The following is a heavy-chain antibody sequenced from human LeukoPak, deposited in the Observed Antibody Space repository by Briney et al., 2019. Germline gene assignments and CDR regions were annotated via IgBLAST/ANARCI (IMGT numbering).Heavy chain of an antibody. Sequence: GGSLRLSCTASGFTFGDYATSWVRQAPGKGREGVGFIRSKAYGGTTEYAASVKGRFTISRDDSKSIAYLQMNSLKTEDTAVYYCTREAVTMIVVVITTGAFDIWGQGTMVTVSS. D-gene: IGHD3-22*01. J-gene: IGHJ3*02. CDR1: GFTFGDYA. CDR2: IRSKAYGGTT. V-gene: IGHV3-49*04. CDR3: TREAVTMIVVVITTGAFDI.